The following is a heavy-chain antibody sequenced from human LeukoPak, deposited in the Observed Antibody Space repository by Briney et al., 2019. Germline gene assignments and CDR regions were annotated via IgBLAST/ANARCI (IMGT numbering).Heavy chain of an antibody. V-gene: IGHV1-2*02. CDR1: GYTFTGYY. J-gene: IGHJ5*02. Sequence: ASVKVSCKASGYTFTGYYMHWVRQAPGQGLEWMGWINPNSGGTNYAQKFQGRVTMTRDTSISTAYMELSRLRSDDTAVYYYAREMIVARGNWFDPWGQGTLVTVSS. CDR2: INPNSGGT. CDR3: AREMIVARGNWFDP. D-gene: IGHD3-22*01.